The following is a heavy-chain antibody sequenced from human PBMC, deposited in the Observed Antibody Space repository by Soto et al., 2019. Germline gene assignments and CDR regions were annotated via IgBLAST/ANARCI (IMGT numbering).Heavy chain of an antibody. D-gene: IGHD4-17*01. V-gene: IGHV1-18*01. Sequence: ASEKVSCKAPGYTFTSYGISWVRQAPGQGLEWMGWISAYNGNTNYAQKLQGRVTMTTDTSTSTAYMELRSLRSDDTAVYYCARESYNDYGDYSDYWGQGTLVTVSS. CDR2: ISAYNGNT. CDR1: GYTFTSYG. CDR3: ARESYNDYGDYSDY. J-gene: IGHJ4*02.